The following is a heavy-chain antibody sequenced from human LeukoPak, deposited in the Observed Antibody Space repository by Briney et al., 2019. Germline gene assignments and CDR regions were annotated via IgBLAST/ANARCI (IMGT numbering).Heavy chain of an antibody. Sequence: ASVKVSCKTSGYSENFYGITWVRQVAGQGLEWMGGIIPFLSTADYAQKFQGRITITADESTSTAYMELSSLRSDDTAVYYCARVSQGHSVRGVISDWFDPWGQGTLVTVSS. CDR2: IIPFLSTA. V-gene: IGHV1-69*13. CDR1: GYSENFYG. CDR3: ARVSQGHSVRGVISDWFDP. J-gene: IGHJ5*02. D-gene: IGHD3-10*01.